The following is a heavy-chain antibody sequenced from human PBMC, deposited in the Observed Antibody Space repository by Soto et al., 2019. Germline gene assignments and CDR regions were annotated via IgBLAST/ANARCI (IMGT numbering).Heavy chain of an antibody. CDR2: ISSSSSYI. Sequence: GGSLRLSCAASGFTFSSYSMNWVRQAPGKGLEWVSSISSSSSYIYYADSVKGRFTISRDNAKNSLYLQMNSLRAEDTAVYYCARDIAAAGRGDYWGQGTLVTVSS. CDR1: GFTFSSYS. V-gene: IGHV3-21*01. J-gene: IGHJ4*02. CDR3: ARDIAAAGRGDY. D-gene: IGHD6-13*01.